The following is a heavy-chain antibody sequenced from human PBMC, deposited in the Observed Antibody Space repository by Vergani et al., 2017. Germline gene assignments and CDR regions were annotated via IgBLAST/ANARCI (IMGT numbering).Heavy chain of an antibody. Sequence: QVQLQESGPGLVKPSQTLSLTCTVSGGSISSGDYYWSWIRQPPGKGLEWIGYIYYSGSTYCNPSLKSRVTISVDTSKNQFSLKLSSVTAADTAVYYCARSGGYFDWLWDYWGQGTLVTVSS. J-gene: IGHJ4*02. CDR1: GGSISSGDYY. CDR2: IYYSGST. V-gene: IGHV4-30-4*08. D-gene: IGHD3-9*01. CDR3: ARSGGYFDWLWDY.